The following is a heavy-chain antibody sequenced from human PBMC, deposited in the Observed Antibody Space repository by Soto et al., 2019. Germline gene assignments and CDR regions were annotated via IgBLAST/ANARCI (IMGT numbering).Heavy chain of an antibody. CDR1: GFTFSTYW. Sequence: EVQVVESGGTLVQPGGSLRLSCAASGFTFSTYWMNWVRQAPGKGLEWLAGIRSDGTITSYADSVKGRFSISRDNARNTLSLQMNSLSAEDTDVYHWARLSGDHFAFFSTGMDVWGQGTTVTVSS. CDR2: IRSDGTIT. D-gene: IGHD2-21*01. CDR3: ARLSGDHFAFFSTGMDV. V-gene: IGHV3-74*01. J-gene: IGHJ6*02.